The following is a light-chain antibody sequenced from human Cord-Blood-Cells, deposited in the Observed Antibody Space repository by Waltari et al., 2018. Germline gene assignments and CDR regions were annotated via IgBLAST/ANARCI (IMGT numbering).Light chain of an antibody. CDR1: QGVSSN. V-gene: IGKV3-15*01. CDR2: GAS. CDR3: QQYNNWLRT. J-gene: IGKJ2*01. Sequence: EIVMTQSPATLSVSPGERATLSCRASQGVSSNLAWYQQKPGQAPRLLIYGASTRATGIPARCSGSVSVTESTLTISSLQSEDFAVSYCQQYNNWLRTFGQGTKLEIK.